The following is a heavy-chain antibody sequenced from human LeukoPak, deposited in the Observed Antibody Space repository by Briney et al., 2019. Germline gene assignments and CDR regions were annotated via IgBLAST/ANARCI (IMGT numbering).Heavy chain of an antibody. CDR2: IYYSGST. CDR1: GGSISSYH. J-gene: IGHJ2*01. CDR3: ARVNLEAAADLPNWYFDL. Sequence: SETLSLTCTVSGGSISSYHWSWIRQSPGKGLEWIGYIYYSGSTNYNPSLKSRVTISVDRSKNQFSLKLSSVTAADTAVYYCARVNLEAAADLPNWYFDLWGRGTLVTVSS. D-gene: IGHD6-13*01. V-gene: IGHV4-59*12.